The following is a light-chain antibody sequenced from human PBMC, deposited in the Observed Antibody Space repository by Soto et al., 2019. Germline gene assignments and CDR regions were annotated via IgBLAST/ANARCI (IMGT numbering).Light chain of an antibody. CDR1: QSISSY. V-gene: IGKV1-39*01. J-gene: IGKJ1*01. Sequence: DIQMTQSPSSLSASVGDRVTITCRASQSISSYLNWYQQKPGKAPKLLIYAASSLQSGVPSRFSGSGSRTDFTLTISSLQPEAFATYYCQQCYSTPPTFGQGTKVEIK. CDR2: AAS. CDR3: QQCYSTPPT.